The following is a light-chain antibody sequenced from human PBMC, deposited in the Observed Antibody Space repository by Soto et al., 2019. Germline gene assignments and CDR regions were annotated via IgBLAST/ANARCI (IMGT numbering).Light chain of an antibody. J-gene: IGKJ4*01. CDR1: QSVSTNY. CDR2: GAS. V-gene: IGKV3-20*01. Sequence: EIVLTQSPGTLSLSPGERATLSCRANQSVSTNYLAWYQQKPGQAPRLLIYGASSRATGIPDRFSGSGSGADFTLTISRLEPEDFAVYFCQQYGSVPLTFGGGTKVEIK. CDR3: QQYGSVPLT.